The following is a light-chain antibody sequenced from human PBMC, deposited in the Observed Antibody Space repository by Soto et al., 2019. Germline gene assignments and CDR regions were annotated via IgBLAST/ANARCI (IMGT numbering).Light chain of an antibody. J-gene: IGLJ2*01. CDR1: SSNIGNNY. CDR2: DNN. V-gene: IGLV1-51*01. CDR3: GTWDSSLSAVV. Sequence: QSVLTQPPSVSAAPGQTVTISCSGSSSNIGNNYVSWYQQLPRTAPKLLIYDNNNRPSGIPDRFSGSKSGTSATLGITGLQTGDEADYFCGTWDSSLSAVVFGGGTQLTVL.